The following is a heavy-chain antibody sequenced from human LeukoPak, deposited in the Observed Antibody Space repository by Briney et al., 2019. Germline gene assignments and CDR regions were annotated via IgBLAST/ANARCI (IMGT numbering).Heavy chain of an antibody. CDR2: IYPGDSDT. CDR1: GSSFTSYW. D-gene: IGHD3-10*01. J-gene: IGHJ4*02. CDR3: ARQDGSGSYWSSDY. V-gene: IGHV5-51*01. Sequence: PGASLKISCRGSGSSFTSYWIGWVRQLPGKGLEWMGIIYPGDSDTRYSPSFQGQVTISADKSISTAYLQWSSLKASDTAMYYCARQDGSGSYWSSDYWGQGTLVTVSS.